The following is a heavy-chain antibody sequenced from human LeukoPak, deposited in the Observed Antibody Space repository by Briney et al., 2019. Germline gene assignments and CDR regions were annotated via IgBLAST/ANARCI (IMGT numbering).Heavy chain of an antibody. J-gene: IGHJ4*02. Sequence: SETLSLTCTVSGYSISSSSYYWGWIRQPPGKGLEWIGSIYYSGSTYYNPSLKSRVTISVDTSKNQFSLKLSSVTAADTAVYYCARPVDTAMDYYFDYWGQGTLVTVSS. V-gene: IGHV4-39*01. CDR1: GYSISSSSYY. CDR3: ARPVDTAMDYYFDY. D-gene: IGHD5-18*01. CDR2: IYYSGST.